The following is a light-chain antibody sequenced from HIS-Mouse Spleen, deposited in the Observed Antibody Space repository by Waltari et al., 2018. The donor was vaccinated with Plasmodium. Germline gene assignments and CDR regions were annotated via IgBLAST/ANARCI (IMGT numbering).Light chain of an antibody. Sequence: DIQLTQSPSSLSSSLGDRFTISCRESQSISSYLYWYQQKPGKAPKLLIYAASSLQTGVPERFSGSGSGTDFTLTISSLQPEDFATYYCQQSYSTPHTFGGGTKVEIK. CDR2: AAS. CDR3: QQSYSTPHT. V-gene: IGKV1-39*01. CDR1: QSISSY. J-gene: IGKJ4*01.